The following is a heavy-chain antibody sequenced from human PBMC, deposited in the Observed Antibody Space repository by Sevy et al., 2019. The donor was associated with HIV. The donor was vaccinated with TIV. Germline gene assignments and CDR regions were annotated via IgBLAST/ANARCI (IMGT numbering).Heavy chain of an antibody. CDR2: IGTAAGVT. CDR3: AKDRIRSSSWSAYYYYYYMDV. V-gene: IGHV3-48*01. Sequence: GGSLRLSCAASGFTFNTYSLIWVRQTPGKWLEWLSFIGTAAGVTYYADSVKGRFTISRDNAKNSLYLQMNSLRAEDTAVYYCAKDRIRSSSWSAYYYYYYMDVWGKGTTVTVSS. CDR1: GFTFNTYS. J-gene: IGHJ6*03. D-gene: IGHD6-13*01.